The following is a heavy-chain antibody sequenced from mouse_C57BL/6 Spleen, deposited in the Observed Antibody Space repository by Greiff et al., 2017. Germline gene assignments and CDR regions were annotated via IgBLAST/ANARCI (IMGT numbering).Heavy chain of an antibody. D-gene: IGHD1-1*01. J-gene: IGHJ1*03. CDR3: ARRYYGSSWYFDV. CDR2: IYWDDDK. V-gene: IGHV8-12*01. Sequence: QVTLKVCGPGILQSSQTLSLTCSFSGFSLSTSGMGVSWIRQPSGKGLEWLAHIYWDDDKRYNPSLKRRLTISKDTSRNQVFLKITSVDTADTATYYCARRYYGSSWYFDVWGTGTTVTVSS. CDR1: GFSLSTSGMG.